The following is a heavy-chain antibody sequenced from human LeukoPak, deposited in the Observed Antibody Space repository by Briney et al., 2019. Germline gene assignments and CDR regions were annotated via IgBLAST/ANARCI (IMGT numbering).Heavy chain of an antibody. D-gene: IGHD5-18*01. V-gene: IGHV3-30*02. CDR2: IRYDGTHK. CDR3: AKEGYSYGLDY. CDR1: GFTFSSYG. Sequence: GGSLRLSCAASGFTFSSYGIHWVRQAPGKGLEWVAFIRYDGTHKYYADSVKGRFTISRDNSKNTLYLQMNSLRAEDTAVYYCAKEGYSYGLDYWGQGTLVTVSS. J-gene: IGHJ4*02.